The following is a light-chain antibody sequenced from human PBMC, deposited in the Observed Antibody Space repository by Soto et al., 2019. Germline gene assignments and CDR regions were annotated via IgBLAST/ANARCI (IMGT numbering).Light chain of an antibody. J-gene: IGLJ2*01. CDR3: CSYTSSITRV. Sequence: QSALAQPASVSGSPGQSITISCTGTSSDVGGYNYVSWYQQHPGKAPKLMIYEVVNRPSGVSNRFSGSKSGNTASLTISGRQAEDEADYDGCSYTSSITRVFGGGTKVTVL. CDR1: SSDVGGYNY. V-gene: IGLV2-14*01. CDR2: EVV.